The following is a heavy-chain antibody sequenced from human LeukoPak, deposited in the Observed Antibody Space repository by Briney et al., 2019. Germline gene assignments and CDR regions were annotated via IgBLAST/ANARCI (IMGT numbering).Heavy chain of an antibody. V-gene: IGHV3-30*04. Sequence: GGSLRLSCAASGFTFNSYAMHWVRQAPGKGLEWVAVISNDVSNKYYADSVKGRFTISRDNSKNTLYLQMNSLRAEDTAVYYCARDYGAYCDIVTGYGNWLAPWGQGTLVTVSS. J-gene: IGHJ5*02. CDR3: ARDYGAYCDIVTGYGNWLAP. CDR2: ISNDVSNK. D-gene: IGHD3-9*01. CDR1: GFTFNSYA.